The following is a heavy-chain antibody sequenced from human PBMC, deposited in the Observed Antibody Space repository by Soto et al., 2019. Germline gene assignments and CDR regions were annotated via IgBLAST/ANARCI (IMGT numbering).Heavy chain of an antibody. V-gene: IGHV3-30*18. D-gene: IGHD6-19*01. CDR3: AKVGSGWYPPLS. CDR1: GFTFSSYG. J-gene: IGHJ4*02. CDR2: ISYDGSNK. Sequence: GGSLRLSCAASGFTFSSYGMHWVRQAPGKGLEWVAVISYDGSNKYYAESVKGRFTISRDNSKNTLYLQMNSLRAEDTAVYYCAKVGSGWYPPLSWGQGTLVTVSS.